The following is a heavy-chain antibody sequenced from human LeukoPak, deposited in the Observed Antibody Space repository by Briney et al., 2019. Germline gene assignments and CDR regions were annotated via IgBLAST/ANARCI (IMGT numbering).Heavy chain of an antibody. CDR2: ISAYNGNT. D-gene: IGHD2-2*01. CDR1: GYTFTSYG. V-gene: IGHV1-18*01. J-gene: IGHJ3*01. CDR3: TRDRVVPNAGPRLYNWFDP. Sequence: ASVKVSCKASGYTFTSYGISWVRQAPGQGLEWMGWISAYNGNTNYAQKLQGRVTMTTDTSTSTAYMELNSLRSEDTAVYYCTRDRVVPNAGPRLYNWFDPWGQGTMVTVSS.